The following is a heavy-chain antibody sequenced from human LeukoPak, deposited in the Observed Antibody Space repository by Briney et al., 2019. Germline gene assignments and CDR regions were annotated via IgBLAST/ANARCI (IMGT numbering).Heavy chain of an antibody. J-gene: IGHJ4*02. Sequence: ASVKVSCKTSGYTFTGYYMQWIRQAPGQGLEWMGWIALNTGDTHSAQKFQHRVTMTRDTSISTAYLELTRLTSDDTAVYYCARDLFWTGFYYFDFWGQGTLVTVSS. V-gene: IGHV1-2*02. CDR1: GYTFTGYY. CDR3: ARDLFWTGFYYFDF. D-gene: IGHD3/OR15-3a*01. CDR2: IALNTGDT.